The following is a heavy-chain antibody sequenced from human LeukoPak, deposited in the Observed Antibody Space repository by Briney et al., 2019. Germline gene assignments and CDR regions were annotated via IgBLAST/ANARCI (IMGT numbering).Heavy chain of an antibody. CDR3: ARDISNTGSSGLDY. D-gene: IGHD6-6*01. CDR2: ISSSSSTI. Sequence: PGGSLRLSCAASGFTFSSYAMSWVRQAPGKGLEWVSYISSSSSTIYYADSVKGRFTISRDNSKNTLYLQMNSLRGEDTAVFYCARDISNTGSSGLDYWGQGTLVTVSS. V-gene: IGHV3-48*01. CDR1: GFTFSSYA. J-gene: IGHJ4*02.